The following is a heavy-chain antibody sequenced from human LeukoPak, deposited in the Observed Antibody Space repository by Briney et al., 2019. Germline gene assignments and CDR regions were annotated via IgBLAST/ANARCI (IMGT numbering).Heavy chain of an antibody. CDR3: ARDQLRDIVVVPAARNFDY. CDR1: GFTFTTYS. CDR2: ISSSSTYI. D-gene: IGHD2-2*01. J-gene: IGHJ4*02. Sequence: PGGSLRLSCAVSGFTFTTYSMNWVRQAPGKGLEWVASISSSSTYIYYADSVKGRFTISRDNAKNSLFLQMNRLRADDTAVYYCARDQLRDIVVVPAARNFDYWGQGTLVTVSS. V-gene: IGHV3-21*01.